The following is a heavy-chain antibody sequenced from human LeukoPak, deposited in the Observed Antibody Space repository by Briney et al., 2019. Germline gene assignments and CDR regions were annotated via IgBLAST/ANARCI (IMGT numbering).Heavy chain of an antibody. V-gene: IGHV3-23*01. CDR1: GFTFSSYA. D-gene: IGHD6-19*01. CDR2: ISGSGGST. J-gene: IGHJ4*02. Sequence: PGGSLRLSCAASGFTFSSYAMSWVRQASGKGLEWVSAISGSGGSTYYADSVKGRFTISRDNSKNTLYLQMNSLRAEETAVYYCARAPDSGYSSGWFGFDCWGQGSLVTVSS. CDR3: ARAPDSGYSSGWFGFDC.